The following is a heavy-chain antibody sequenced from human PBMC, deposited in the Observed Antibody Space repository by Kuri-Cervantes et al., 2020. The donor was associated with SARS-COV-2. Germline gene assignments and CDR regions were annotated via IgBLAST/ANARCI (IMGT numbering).Heavy chain of an antibody. CDR3: ATWGGLVAAALDAFDI. V-gene: IGHV1-24*01. D-gene: IGHD6-13*01. J-gene: IGHJ3*02. CDR2: FDPEDGET. CDR1: GYTLTELS. Sequence: ASVKVSCKVSGYTLTELSMHWVRQAPGKGLEWMGGFDPEDGETIYAQKLQGRVTMTTDTSTSTAYMELRSLRSDDTAVCYCATWGGLVAAALDAFDIWGQGTMVTVSS.